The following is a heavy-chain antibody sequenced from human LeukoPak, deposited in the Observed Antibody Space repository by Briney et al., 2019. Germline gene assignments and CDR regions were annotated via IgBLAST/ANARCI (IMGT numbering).Heavy chain of an antibody. V-gene: IGHV1-69*10. CDR2: IIPIFGIA. CDR3: ARGRLKAAPDERYYFDY. D-gene: IGHD6-6*01. CDR1: GYTFTTYA. Sequence: GASVKVSCKTSGYTFTTYALNWVRQAPGQGLEWMGGIIPIFGIADYAQKFQARVTITADKSTSTAYMDLSSLRSDDTAVYYCARGRLKAAPDERYYFDYWGQGTLVTVSS. J-gene: IGHJ4*02.